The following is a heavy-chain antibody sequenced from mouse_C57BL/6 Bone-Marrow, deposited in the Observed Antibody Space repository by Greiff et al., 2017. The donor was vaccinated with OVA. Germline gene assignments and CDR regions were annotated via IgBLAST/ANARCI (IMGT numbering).Heavy chain of an antibody. V-gene: IGHV1-72*01. CDR1: GYTFTSYW. J-gene: IGHJ2*01. CDR2: IDPNSGGS. D-gene: IGHD1-1*02. Sequence: QVQLQQPGAELVKPGASVKLSCKASGYTFTSYWMHWVKQRPGRGLEWIGRIDPNSGGSKYNEKVKRKATLTVDKPYSTAYMQHSNLASEGSAVYNCAGWVYWGQGTTLTVSS. CDR3: AGWVY.